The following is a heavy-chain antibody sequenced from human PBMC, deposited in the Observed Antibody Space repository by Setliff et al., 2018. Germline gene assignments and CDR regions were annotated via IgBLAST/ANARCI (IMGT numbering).Heavy chain of an antibody. CDR3: ARRGYDSDDHYTDY. J-gene: IGHJ4*02. Sequence: SETLSLTCTVSGGSISSRDYYWGWIRQPPGKGLEWIGTIYYSGKTYYNPSRKSRVTISVDTSKNQFSLKLSSVTAADTAVYYCARRGYDSDDHYTDYWGQGTLVTVSS. D-gene: IGHD3-22*01. CDR1: GGSISSRDYY. CDR2: IYYSGKT. V-gene: IGHV4-39*01.